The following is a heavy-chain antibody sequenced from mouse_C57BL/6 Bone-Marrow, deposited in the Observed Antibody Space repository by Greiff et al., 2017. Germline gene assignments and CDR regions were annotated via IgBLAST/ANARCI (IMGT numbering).Heavy chain of an antibody. Sequence: EVKLVESGGGLVKPGGSLKLSCAASGFTFSSYTMSWVRQTPEKRLEWVATISGGGGNTYYPDSVKGRVTISRYNATNTLYLQMSSLRSDDTALYYCARPHLLCGLAYWGQGTLVTVSA. CDR1: GFTFSSYT. V-gene: IGHV5-9*01. J-gene: IGHJ3*01. CDR3: ARPHLLCGLAY. D-gene: IGHD2-1*01. CDR2: ISGGGGNT.